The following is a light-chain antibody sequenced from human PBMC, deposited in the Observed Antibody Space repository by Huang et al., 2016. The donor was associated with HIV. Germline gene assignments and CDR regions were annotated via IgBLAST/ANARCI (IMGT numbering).Light chain of an antibody. Sequence: DIQMTQSPSSLSASVGGRVSISCRASQSISAYLHWYQQRPGKPPKILIYDASRLQSGVSARFSGSVSGTDFTLTISSLQPEDFATYYCQQTYTTPWTFGHGTKVEIK. CDR3: QQTYTTPWT. CDR2: DAS. J-gene: IGKJ1*01. CDR1: QSISAY. V-gene: IGKV1-39*01.